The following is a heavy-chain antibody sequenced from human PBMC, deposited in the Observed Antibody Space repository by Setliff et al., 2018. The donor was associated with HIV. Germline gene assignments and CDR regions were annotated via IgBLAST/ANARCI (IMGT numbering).Heavy chain of an antibody. D-gene: IGHD6-13*01. CDR2: ISSSSSTI. Sequence: AGGSLRLSCAASGFTFSSYSMNWVRQAPGKGLEWVSYISSSSSTIYYADSVKGRFTISRDNAKNSLYLQMNSLRAEETAAYSCARSRAAGFDYWGQGTLVTVSS. CDR3: ARSRAAGFDY. J-gene: IGHJ4*02. V-gene: IGHV3-48*01. CDR1: GFTFSSYS.